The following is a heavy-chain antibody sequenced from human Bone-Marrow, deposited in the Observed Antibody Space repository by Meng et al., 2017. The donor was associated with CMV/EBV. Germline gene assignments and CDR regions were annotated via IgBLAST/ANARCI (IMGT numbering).Heavy chain of an antibody. CDR2: ISAYNGNT. D-gene: IGHD2-21*01. CDR1: GYTFTSYG. Sequence: ASVKVSCKVSGYTFTSYGISWVRQAPGQGLEWMGWISAYNGNTNYAQKLQGRVTMTTDTSTSTVHMKLRSLGSDDTAMYYCARDALTYCGGDCYMTHWGQGTLVTVSS. V-gene: IGHV1-18*01. J-gene: IGHJ4*02. CDR3: ARDALTYCGGDCYMTH.